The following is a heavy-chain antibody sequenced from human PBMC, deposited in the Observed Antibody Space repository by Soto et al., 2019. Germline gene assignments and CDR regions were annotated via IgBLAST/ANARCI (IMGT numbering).Heavy chain of an antibody. CDR2: IIPLFGTA. J-gene: IGHJ4*02. CDR1: GGPFSSYA. CDR3: ATIQLGDHSKYYFDY. Sequence: QVQLVQSGAEVKKPWSSVKVSCKASGGPFSSYAISWLRQAPGQGLEWMGGIIPLFGTANYAQKFQGRVTITADASMSTAYMELSSLRSEDTAVYYCATIQLGDHSKYYFDYWGQGTLVTVSS. D-gene: IGHD1-1*01. V-gene: IGHV1-69*01.